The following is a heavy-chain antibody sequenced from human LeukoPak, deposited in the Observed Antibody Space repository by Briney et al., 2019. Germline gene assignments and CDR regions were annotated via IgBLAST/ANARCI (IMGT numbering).Heavy chain of an antibody. D-gene: IGHD3-22*01. CDR2: IYYSGRT. V-gene: IGHV4-39*07. CDR3: ARLNKTPTVYYYDSSGESDY. CDR1: GGSISSSSYY. J-gene: IGHJ4*02. Sequence: SETLSLTCTVSGGSISSSSYYWGWIRQPPGKGLEWIGSIYYSGRTNYNPSLKSRVTMSVDTSKNQFSLTLRSVSAADTAVYYCARLNKTPTVYYYDSSGESDYWGQGTLVTVAS.